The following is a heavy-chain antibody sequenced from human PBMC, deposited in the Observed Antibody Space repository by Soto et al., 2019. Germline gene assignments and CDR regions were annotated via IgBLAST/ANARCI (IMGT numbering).Heavy chain of an antibody. CDR3: AREDYYDSSGYHKTPRYCYGMDV. Sequence: QVQLVQSGAEVKKPGSSVKVSCKASGGTFSSYAISWVRQAPGQGLEWMGGIIPIFGTANYAQKFQGRVTITADESTSTAYMELSSLRSEDTAVYYCAREDYYDSSGYHKTPRYCYGMDVWGQGTTVTVSS. CDR2: IIPIFGTA. V-gene: IGHV1-69*01. J-gene: IGHJ6*02. CDR1: GGTFSSYA. D-gene: IGHD3-22*01.